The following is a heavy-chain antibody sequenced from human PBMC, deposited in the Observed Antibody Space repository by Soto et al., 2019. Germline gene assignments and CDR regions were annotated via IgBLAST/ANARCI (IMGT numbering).Heavy chain of an antibody. J-gene: IGHJ4*02. Sequence: LSLTCAVSGGSISSGAYSWSWIRQPPGKGLEWIGYLYHGGATYSNPSLKSRVTISGDWSKNQFSLKLNSVTAADTAVYYCARAFTAMGIFDYWGPGILVTVSS. CDR1: GGSISSGAYS. CDR3: ARAFTAMGIFDY. CDR2: LYHGGAT. V-gene: IGHV4-30-2*01. D-gene: IGHD5-18*01.